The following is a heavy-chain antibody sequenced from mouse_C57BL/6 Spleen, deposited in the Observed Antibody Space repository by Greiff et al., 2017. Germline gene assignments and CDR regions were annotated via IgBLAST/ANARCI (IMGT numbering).Heavy chain of an antibody. J-gene: IGHJ1*03. V-gene: IGHV1-52*01. Sequence: QVQLQQPGAELVRPGSSVKLSCKASGYTFTSYWMHWVKQRPIQGLEWIGNIDPSDSETHYNQKFKDKATLTVDKSSSTAYMQLSSLTSEDYAVYYCARSGDGYYGDWYFDVWGTGTTVTVSS. CDR1: GYTFTSYW. CDR2: IDPSDSET. CDR3: ARSGDGYYGDWYFDV. D-gene: IGHD2-3*01.